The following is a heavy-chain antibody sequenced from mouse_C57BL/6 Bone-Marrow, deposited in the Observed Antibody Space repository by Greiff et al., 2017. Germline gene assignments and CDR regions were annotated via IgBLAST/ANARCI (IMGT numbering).Heavy chain of an antibody. J-gene: IGHJ4*01. D-gene: IGHD1-1*01. CDR2: ISSGGDYI. CDR1: GFTFSSYA. V-gene: IGHV5-9-1*02. CDR3: TRITTVVYYYAMDY. Sequence: EVQVVESGAGLVKPGGSLKLSCAASGFTFSSYAMSWVRQTPEKRLEWVAYISSGGDYIYYADTVKGRFTISRDNARNTLYLQMSSLKSEDTAMYYCTRITTVVYYYAMDYWGQGTSVTVSS.